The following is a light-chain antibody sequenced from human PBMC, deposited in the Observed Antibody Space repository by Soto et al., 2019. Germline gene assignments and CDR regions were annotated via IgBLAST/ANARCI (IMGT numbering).Light chain of an antibody. Sequence: QSVLTQPPSASGSPGQSVTISCTGTKNDIGVYDFVSWYQHHPGKAPRLIIYEVVQRPSGVPDRFSGSKSGNTASLTVSGLQDADEDDYFCKSYDGSNTYVFGSGTRSPS. CDR2: EVV. CDR3: KSYDGSNTYV. J-gene: IGLJ1*01. V-gene: IGLV2-8*01. CDR1: KNDIGVYDF.